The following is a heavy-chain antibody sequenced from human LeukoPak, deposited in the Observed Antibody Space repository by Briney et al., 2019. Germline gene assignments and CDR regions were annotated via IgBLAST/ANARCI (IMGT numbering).Heavy chain of an antibody. J-gene: IGHJ4*02. Sequence: SETLSLTCAVYGGSFNGFYWSWIRQPPGKGLEWIGEINHSGSTNYNPSLKSRVTISVDTSKNQFSLKLSSVTAADTAVYYCARQRRGLRIIRTDSGGATFDYWGQGTLVTVSS. CDR1: GGSFNGFY. CDR2: INHSGST. V-gene: IGHV4-34*01. D-gene: IGHD3-10*01. CDR3: ARQRRGLRIIRTDSGGATFDY.